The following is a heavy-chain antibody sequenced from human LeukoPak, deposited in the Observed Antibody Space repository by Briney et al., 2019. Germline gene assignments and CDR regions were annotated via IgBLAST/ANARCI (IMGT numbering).Heavy chain of an antibody. CDR2: ISSSGST. CDR3: ARSRDSSGYRNNWFDP. Sequence: SETLSLTCTVSDDSISSYYWSWIRQPPGKGLEWIGYISSSGSTNYNPSLKSRVPMSVDTSKNQFSLKMNSVTAADTAVYYCARSRDSSGYRNNWFDPWGQGTLVTVSS. CDR1: DDSISSYY. V-gene: IGHV4-59*01. D-gene: IGHD3-22*01. J-gene: IGHJ5*02.